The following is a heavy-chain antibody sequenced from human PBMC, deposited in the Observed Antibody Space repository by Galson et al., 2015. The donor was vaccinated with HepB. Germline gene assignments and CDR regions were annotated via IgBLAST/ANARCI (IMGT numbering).Heavy chain of an antibody. CDR1: GDSVSSNGAA. CDR2: AYHSSKWYN. CDR3: AREYWSSTSGYGFLDY. V-gene: IGHV6-1*01. Sequence: CAISGDSVSSNGAAWNWIRQSPSRGLEWLGRAYHSSKWYNDYALSVKSRIIIDPNTSKNQFSLQLNSVTPEDTAVYYCAREYWSSTSGYGFLDYWGQGTLVTVSS. J-gene: IGHJ4*02. D-gene: IGHD2-2*01.